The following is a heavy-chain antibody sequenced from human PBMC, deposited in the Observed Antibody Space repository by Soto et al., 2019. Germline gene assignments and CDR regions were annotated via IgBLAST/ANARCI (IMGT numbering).Heavy chain of an antibody. CDR3: ARDYDFWSGYYLTYGMDV. Sequence: SETLSLTCTVSGGSISSGGYYWSWIRQHPGKGLEWIGYIYYSGSTYYNPSLKSRVTISVDTSKNQFSLKLSSVTAADTAVYYCARDYDFWSGYYLTYGMDVWGQGTTVTVS. CDR2: IYYSGST. CDR1: GGSISSGGYY. D-gene: IGHD3-3*01. V-gene: IGHV4-31*03. J-gene: IGHJ6*02.